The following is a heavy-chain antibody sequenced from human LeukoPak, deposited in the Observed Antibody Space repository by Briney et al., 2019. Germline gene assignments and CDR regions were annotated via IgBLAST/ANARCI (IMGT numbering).Heavy chain of an antibody. J-gene: IGHJ5*02. D-gene: IGHD6-6*01. CDR2: VYYIGTT. Sequence: SETLSLTCTVSGVSISSYYWSWIRQPPGKGLEWIGNVYYIGTTSYNSSLKSRVTILVDRSKNQFSLEVTSMTAADTAVYYCARNTSSSPWFDPWGQGTLVTVSS. CDR1: GVSISSYY. CDR3: ARNTSSSPWFDP. V-gene: IGHV4-59*01.